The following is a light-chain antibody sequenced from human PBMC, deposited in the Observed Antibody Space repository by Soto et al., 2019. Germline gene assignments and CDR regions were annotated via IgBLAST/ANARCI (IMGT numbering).Light chain of an antibody. CDR3: QQYNTYSPWT. CDR2: EAS. V-gene: IGKV1-5*03. Sequence: DIQMTQSPSTLSASVGDRVTITCRASQSISSWLAWYQQKPGKAPKLLIYEASSLKSGVPSRFXGSGSGTEFTLTIISLQPDDFATYYCQQYNTYSPWTFGQGTKVEIK. CDR1: QSISSW. J-gene: IGKJ1*01.